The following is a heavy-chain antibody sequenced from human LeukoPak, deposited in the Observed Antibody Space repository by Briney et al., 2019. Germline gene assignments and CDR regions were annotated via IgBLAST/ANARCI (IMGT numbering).Heavy chain of an antibody. J-gene: IGHJ4*02. CDR2: ISGSGGSP. CDR1: GFTFSSYA. CDR3: AKAHPRTYYYDSSGYYLSGDFDY. D-gene: IGHD3-22*01. V-gene: IGHV3-23*01. Sequence: GGSLRLSCAASGFTFSSYAMSWVRQAPGKGLEWVSAISGSGGSPYYADSVKGRFTISRDNSKNTLYLQMNSLRAEDTAVYYCAKAHPRTYYYDSSGYYLSGDFDYWGQGTLVTVSS.